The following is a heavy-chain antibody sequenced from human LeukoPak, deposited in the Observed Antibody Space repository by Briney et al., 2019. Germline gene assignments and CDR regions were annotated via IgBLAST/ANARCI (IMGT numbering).Heavy chain of an antibody. V-gene: IGHV1-24*01. D-gene: IGHD3-22*01. Sequence: VASVKVSCKVSGYTLTELSMHWVRQAPGKGLEWMGGFDPEDGETIYAQKFRGRVTMTEDTSTDTAYMELSSLRSEDTAVYYCATDPLDSSGYYYGYWGQGTLVTVSS. CDR1: GYTLTELS. CDR2: FDPEDGET. CDR3: ATDPLDSSGYYYGY. J-gene: IGHJ4*02.